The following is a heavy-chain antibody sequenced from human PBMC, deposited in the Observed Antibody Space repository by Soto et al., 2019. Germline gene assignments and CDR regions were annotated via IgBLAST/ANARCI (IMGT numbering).Heavy chain of an antibody. CDR2: ISYDGSNK. Sequence: AGGSLRLSCAASGFTFSSYAMHWVRQAPGKGLEWVAVISYDGSNKYYADSVKGRFTISRDNSKNTLYLQMNSLRAEDTAVYYCARDGGSSWPFDYWGQGTLVTVSS. J-gene: IGHJ4*02. CDR1: GFTFSSYA. D-gene: IGHD6-13*01. CDR3: ARDGGSSWPFDY. V-gene: IGHV3-30-3*01.